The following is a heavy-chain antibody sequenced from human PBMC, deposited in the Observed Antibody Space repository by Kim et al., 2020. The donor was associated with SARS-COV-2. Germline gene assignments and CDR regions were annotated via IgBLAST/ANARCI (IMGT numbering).Heavy chain of an antibody. Sequence: GESLKISCKGSGYSFTSYWIGWVRQMPGKGLEWMGIIYPGDSDTRYSPSSQGQVTISADKSISTAYLQWSSLKASDTAMYYCARRHCSSTSCYFSSGWFDPWGQGTLVTVSS. D-gene: IGHD2-2*01. J-gene: IGHJ5*02. CDR3: ARRHCSSTSCYFSSGWFDP. CDR1: GYSFTSYW. CDR2: IYPGDSDT. V-gene: IGHV5-51*01.